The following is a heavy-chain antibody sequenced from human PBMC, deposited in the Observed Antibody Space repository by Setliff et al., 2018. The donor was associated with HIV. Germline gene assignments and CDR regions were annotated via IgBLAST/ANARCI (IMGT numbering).Heavy chain of an antibody. Sequence: GASVKVSCKASGYTFTSYDISWVRQAPGQGLEWMGWIIPVFGPPNYAEKFQRRLTITADESTNTAYMELIGLKSEDTAVYYCARDPTGGAARFDYWGQGTLVTVSS. D-gene: IGHD6-6*01. CDR1: GYTFTSYD. V-gene: IGHV1-69*13. CDR2: IIPVFGPP. CDR3: ARDPTGGAARFDY. J-gene: IGHJ4*02.